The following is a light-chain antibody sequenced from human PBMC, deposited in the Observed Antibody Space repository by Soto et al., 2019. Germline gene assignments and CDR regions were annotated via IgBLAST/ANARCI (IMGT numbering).Light chain of an antibody. V-gene: IGLV2-14*01. J-gene: IGLJ1*01. CDR2: EVS. CDR1: SSDVGGYNY. Sequence: QSALTQPASVSGSPGQATTISCTGTSSDVGGYNYGSWYQQHPGKAPKLMIYEVSNRPSGVPNRFSGSKSGNTASMTISGLQAEDEADYYCSSYTSSSTLDYVFGTGTKVTVL. CDR3: SSYTSSSTLDYV.